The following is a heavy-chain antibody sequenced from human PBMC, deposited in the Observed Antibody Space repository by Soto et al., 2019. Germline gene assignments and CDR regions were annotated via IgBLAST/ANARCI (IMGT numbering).Heavy chain of an antibody. D-gene: IGHD2-8*01. CDR3: ARDRLTNGYYYYYGMDV. CDR1: GFSISSSNW. J-gene: IGHJ6*02. V-gene: IGHV4-4*02. CDR2: IYHSGST. Sequence: SETLSLTCAVFGFSISSSNWWSWVRQPPGKGLEWIGEIYHSGSTNYNPYLKSRVTISVDKSKYQFSLKLSSVTAADTAVYYCARDRLTNGYYYYYGMDVWGQGTTVTVSS.